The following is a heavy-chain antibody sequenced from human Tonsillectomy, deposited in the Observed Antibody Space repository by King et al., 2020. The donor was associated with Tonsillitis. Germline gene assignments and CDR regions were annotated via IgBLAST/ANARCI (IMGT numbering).Heavy chain of an antibody. V-gene: IGHV4-31*03. CDR1: GDSLTSGGYF. CDR2: IYHSGPP. D-gene: IGHD4-17*01. Sequence: LQLQESGPGLVRPSQTLSLICSVSGDSLTSGGYFWSWIRQHPDKGLEWIGSIYHSGPPYHTPSLRIRLFMSVYTSKNQFSLRLTSVTAADTAVYYCARNRDYGDYVDFWGQGTLVAVSS. CDR3: ARNRDYGDYVDF. J-gene: IGHJ4*02.